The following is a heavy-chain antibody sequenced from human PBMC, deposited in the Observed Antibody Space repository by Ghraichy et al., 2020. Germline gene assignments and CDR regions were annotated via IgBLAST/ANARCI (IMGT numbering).Heavy chain of an antibody. Sequence: ASVKVSCRASGYIFAGYYIHWVRQAPGQGLEWMGWINPHSGDTNYAQKVQGRVTMTRDMSMSTVYMELSRLRSDDTAVYYCAGLVSTNWFDPCGQGTLVTVSS. CDR3: AGLVSTNWFDP. CDR2: INPHSGDT. CDR1: GYIFAGYY. D-gene: IGHD6-6*01. V-gene: IGHV1-2*02. J-gene: IGHJ5*02.